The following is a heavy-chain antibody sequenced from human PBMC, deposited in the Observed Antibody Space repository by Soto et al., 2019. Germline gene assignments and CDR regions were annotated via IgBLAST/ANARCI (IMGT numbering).Heavy chain of an antibody. CDR3: ARDLRGPASPARY. J-gene: IGHJ4*02. CDR2: ISSSGNSI. D-gene: IGHD3-10*01. CDR1: GFTFSDYY. Sequence: GGSLRLSCAASGFTFSDYYMSWIRQAPGKGLEWVSYISSSGNSIYYADSVKGRFTISRDNAKKSLFLQMNSLRAEDTAVYYCARDLRGPASPARYWGLGPLVTVSS. V-gene: IGHV3-11*01.